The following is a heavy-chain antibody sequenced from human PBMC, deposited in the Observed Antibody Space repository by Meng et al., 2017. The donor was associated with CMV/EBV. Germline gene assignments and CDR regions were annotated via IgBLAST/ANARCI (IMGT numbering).Heavy chain of an antibody. V-gene: IGHV1-69*05. Sequence: SVKVSCKASGGTFSSYAISWVRQAPGQGLEWMGGIIPIFGTANYAQKFQGRVTITTDESTSTAYMELSSLRSEDTAAYYCARGYYYDSSGHRDYYYYYGMDVWGQGTTVTVSS. D-gene: IGHD3-22*01. CDR1: GGTFSSYA. CDR3: ARGYYYDSSGHRDYYYYYGMDV. CDR2: IIPIFGTA. J-gene: IGHJ6*02.